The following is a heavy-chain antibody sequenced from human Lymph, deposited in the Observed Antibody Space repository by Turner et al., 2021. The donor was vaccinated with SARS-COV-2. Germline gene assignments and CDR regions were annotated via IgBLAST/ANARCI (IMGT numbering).Heavy chain of an antibody. Sequence: EVQLVQSGAEVKKPGESLKISCKGSGHSFTSYWIGWVRQMTVKGLEWMGIIYPGDSDTRYRPSFHGQVTISADKSISTAYLQWSSLKASDSAMYYCARITFYYGSGLYYYYGMDVWGQGTTVTVSS. CDR2: IYPGDSDT. J-gene: IGHJ6*02. CDR3: ARITFYYGSGLYYYYGMDV. V-gene: IGHV5-51*03. CDR1: GHSFTSYW. D-gene: IGHD3-10*01.